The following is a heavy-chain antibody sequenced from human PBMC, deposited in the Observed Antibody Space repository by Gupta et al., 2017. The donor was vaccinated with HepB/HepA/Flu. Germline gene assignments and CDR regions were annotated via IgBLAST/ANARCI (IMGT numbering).Heavy chain of an antibody. D-gene: IGHD3-10*01. CDR3: AKDSRSMLRGDMLRNWFDP. Sequence: EVQLLESGGGLVQPGGSPRLSCAASGFTFSSYAMSWVRQAPGKGLEWVSAISGSGGSTYYADSVKGRFTISRDNSKNTLYLQMNGLRAEDTAVYYCAKDSRSMLRGDMLRNWFDPWGQGTLVTVSS. CDR1: GFTFSSYA. V-gene: IGHV3-23*01. J-gene: IGHJ5*02. CDR2: ISGSGGST.